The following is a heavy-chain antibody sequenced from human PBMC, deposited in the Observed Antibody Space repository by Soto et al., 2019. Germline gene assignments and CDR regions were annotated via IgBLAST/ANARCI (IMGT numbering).Heavy chain of an antibody. J-gene: IGHJ4*02. D-gene: IGHD2-21*02. V-gene: IGHV1-46*01. Sequence: PSVKVSCKASGYTFTSYAMHWVRQAPGQRLEWMGILNASSSSTKYAQKLQGRVTLTRDTSTTTVYMELSSLRSDDTAVYYCARLLVPYCGGDCFSGFDYWGQGTLVTVSS. CDR3: ARLLVPYCGGDCFSGFDY. CDR1: GYTFTSYA. CDR2: LNASSSST.